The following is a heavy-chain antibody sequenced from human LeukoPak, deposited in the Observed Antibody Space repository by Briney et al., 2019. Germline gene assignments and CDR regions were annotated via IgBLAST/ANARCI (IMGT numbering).Heavy chain of an antibody. J-gene: IGHJ6*03. CDR1: GYTFTGYY. Sequence: ASVKVSCKASGYTFTGYYMHWVRQAPGQGLEWMGWINPNSGGTNYAQKFQGWVTMTRDTSISTAYMELSRLRSDDTAVYYCARETGTTSGAYYMDVWGKGTTVTVSS. D-gene: IGHD1-7*01. CDR2: INPNSGGT. V-gene: IGHV1-2*04. CDR3: ARETGTTSGAYYMDV.